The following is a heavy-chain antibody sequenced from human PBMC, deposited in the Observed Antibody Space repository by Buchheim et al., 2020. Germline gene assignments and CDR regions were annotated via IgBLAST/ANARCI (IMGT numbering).Heavy chain of an antibody. V-gene: IGHV3-7*04. J-gene: IGHJ6*02. CDR1: GFMFSTYW. Sequence: EVQLVESGGVLVQPGGSLRLSCAASGFMFSTYWMSWVRQAPGKGLEWVAKIKQEGSEKKYVDSVEGRVTISRDNAKNSLDLQMNSLRVEDTGVYFCVRASSTVRAYYYGMDVWCQGTT. D-gene: IGHD4-11*01. CDR2: IKQEGSEK. CDR3: VRASSTVRAYYYGMDV.